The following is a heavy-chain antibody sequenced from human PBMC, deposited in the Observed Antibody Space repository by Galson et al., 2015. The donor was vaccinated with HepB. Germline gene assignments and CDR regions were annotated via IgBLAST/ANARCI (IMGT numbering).Heavy chain of an antibody. CDR3: ARDVPGSGSYFLNYYYYGMDV. Sequence: SVKVSCKASGRTFSSYAISWARQAPGQGLEWMGRIIPILGIANYAQKFQGRVTITADKSTSTAYMELSSLRSEDTAVYYCARDVPGSGSYFLNYYYYGMDVWGQGTTVTVSS. CDR2: IIPILGIA. CDR1: GRTFSSYA. D-gene: IGHD1-26*01. J-gene: IGHJ6*02. V-gene: IGHV1-69*04.